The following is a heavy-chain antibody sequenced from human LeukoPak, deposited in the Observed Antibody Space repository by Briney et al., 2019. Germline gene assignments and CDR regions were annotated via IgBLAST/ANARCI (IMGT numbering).Heavy chain of an antibody. D-gene: IGHD5-12*01. CDR1: GFTFSSYW. CDR3: ARDGATIPYYYYGMGV. V-gene: IGHV3-74*01. CDR2: INSDGSST. Sequence: GGSLRLSCAASGFTFSSYWMHWVRQAPGKGLVWVSRINSDGSSTSYADSVKGRFTISRDNAKNTLYLQMNSLRAEDTAVYYCARDGATIPYYYYGMGVWGQGTTVTVSS. J-gene: IGHJ6*02.